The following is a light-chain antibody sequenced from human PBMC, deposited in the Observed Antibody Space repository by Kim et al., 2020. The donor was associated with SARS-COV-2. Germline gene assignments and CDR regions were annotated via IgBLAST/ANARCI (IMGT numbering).Light chain of an antibody. Sequence: GQRVTITCSGSSSNIRSNSVNWYKKVTGTAHKVLMYNNNQRPSGVPDRFSASKSGTSASLAISGLQSEDEADYYCASWDDTLSGWVFGGGTQLTVL. CDR2: NNN. J-gene: IGLJ3*02. CDR1: SSNIRSNS. CDR3: ASWDDTLSGWV. V-gene: IGLV1-44*01.